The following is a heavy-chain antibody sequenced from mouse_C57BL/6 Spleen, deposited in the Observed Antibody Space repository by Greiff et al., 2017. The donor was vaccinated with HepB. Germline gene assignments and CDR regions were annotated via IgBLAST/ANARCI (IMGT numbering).Heavy chain of an antibody. J-gene: IGHJ3*01. CDR3: ARGGDYYGSSYEFAY. D-gene: IGHD1-1*01. CDR2: IDPETGGT. V-gene: IGHV1-15*01. CDR1: GYTFTDYE. Sequence: VQLQQSGAELVRPGASVTLSCKASGYTFTDYEMHWVKQTPVHGLEWIGAIDPETGGTAYNQKFKGKAILTADKSSSTAYMELRSLTSEDSAVYYCARGGDYYGSSYEFAYWGQGTLVTVSA.